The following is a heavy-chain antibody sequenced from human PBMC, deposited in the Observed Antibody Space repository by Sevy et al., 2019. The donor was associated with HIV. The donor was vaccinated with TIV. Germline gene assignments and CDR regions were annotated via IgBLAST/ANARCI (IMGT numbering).Heavy chain of an antibody. CDR3: AGGVDTAMSSGLDY. Sequence: GGSLRLSCAASRFTVSSNYMSWVRQAPGKGLEWVSVIYSGGSTYYAYSVKGRFTISRDNSKNTLYLQMNSLRAEDTAVYYCAGGVDTAMSSGLDYWGQGTLVTVSS. V-gene: IGHV3-53*01. D-gene: IGHD5-18*01. CDR1: RFTVSSNY. J-gene: IGHJ4*01. CDR2: IYSGGST.